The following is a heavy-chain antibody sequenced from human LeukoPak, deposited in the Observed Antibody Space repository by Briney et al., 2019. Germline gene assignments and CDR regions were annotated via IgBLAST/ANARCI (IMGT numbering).Heavy chain of an antibody. CDR2: INSEGSST. D-gene: IGHD1-26*01. CDR1: GFTFSSYW. V-gene: IGHV3-74*01. J-gene: IGHJ4*02. Sequence: GGSLRLSCTASGFTFSSYWMHWVRQAPGKGLVWVSHINSEGSSTNYADSVRGRFTISRDNAKNTLYLQMNSLRAEDTAVYYCAREVTYRGSYYFDYWGQGTLVTVSS. CDR3: AREVTYRGSYYFDY.